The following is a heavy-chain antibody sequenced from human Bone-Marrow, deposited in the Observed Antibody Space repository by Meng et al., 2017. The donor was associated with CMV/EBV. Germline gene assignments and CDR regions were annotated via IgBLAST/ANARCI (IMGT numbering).Heavy chain of an antibody. CDR1: GFTFSSYG. CDR3: ARDSITYYDILTGYYTHDAFDI. V-gene: IGHV3-30*02. Sequence: GESLKISCAASGFTFSSYGMHWVRQAPGKGLEWVAFIRYDGSNKYHADSVKGRFTISRDNSKNTLYLQMNSLRAEDTAVYYCARDSITYYDILTGYYTHDAFDIWGQRTMVTVSS. J-gene: IGHJ3*02. CDR2: IRYDGSNK. D-gene: IGHD3-9*01.